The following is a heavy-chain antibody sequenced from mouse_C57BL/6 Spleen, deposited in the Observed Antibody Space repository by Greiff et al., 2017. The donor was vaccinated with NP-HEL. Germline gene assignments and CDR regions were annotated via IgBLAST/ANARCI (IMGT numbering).Heavy chain of an antibody. CDR3: ARGDDYDVYYFDY. D-gene: IGHD2-4*01. J-gene: IGHJ2*01. CDR2: IYPGDGDT. CDR1: GYAFSSYW. Sequence: QVQLQQSGAELVKPGASVKISCKASGYAFSSYWMNWVKQRPGKGLEWIGQIYPGDGDTNYNGKFKGKATLTADKSSSTAYMQLSSLTSEDSAVYFCARGDDYDVYYFDYWGQGTTLTVSS. V-gene: IGHV1-80*01.